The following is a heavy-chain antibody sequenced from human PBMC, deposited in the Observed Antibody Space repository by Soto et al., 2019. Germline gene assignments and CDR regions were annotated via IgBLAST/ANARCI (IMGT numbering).Heavy chain of an antibody. D-gene: IGHD2-2*01. J-gene: IGHJ4*02. CDR3: ASSLYCSSTSCHGRLYYFDY. CDR2: INHSGST. V-gene: IGHV4-34*01. CDR1: GGSFSGYY. Sequence: SETLSLTCAVYGGSFSGYYWSWIRQPPGKGLEWIGEINHSGSTNYNPSLKSRVTISVDTSKNQFSLKLGSVTAADTAVYYCASSLYCSSTSCHGRLYYFDYWGQGTLVTVSS.